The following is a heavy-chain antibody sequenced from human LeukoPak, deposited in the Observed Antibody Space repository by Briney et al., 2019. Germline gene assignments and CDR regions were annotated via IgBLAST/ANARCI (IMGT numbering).Heavy chain of an antibody. CDR1: GDSITGSSYY. V-gene: IGHV4-39*01. CDR3: ARHYYDSTGYYYFDY. Sequence: SETLSLTCTVSGDSITGSSYYWGWIRQPPGKGLEWIGSMYYSGSTYSNPSLKSRVTISVDTSKNQFSLKLSAVTAADTAVYYCARHYYDSTGYYYFDYWGQGTLVTVSS. CDR2: MYYSGST. J-gene: IGHJ4*02. D-gene: IGHD3-22*01.